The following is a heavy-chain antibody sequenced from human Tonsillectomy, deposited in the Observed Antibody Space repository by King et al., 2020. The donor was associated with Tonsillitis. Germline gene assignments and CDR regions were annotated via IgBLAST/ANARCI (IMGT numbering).Heavy chain of an antibody. Sequence: QLVQSGAEVKKPGASVKVSCKASGYTFTSYDINWVRQATGQGLEWMGWMNPNSGNTGYAQKFQGRVTMTRNTSISTAYMELSSLRSEDTAVYYCGRVSDSSGYYYFDYWGQGTLVTVSS. CDR2: MNPNSGNT. CDR1: GYTFTSYD. J-gene: IGHJ4*02. CDR3: GRVSDSSGYYYFDY. V-gene: IGHV1-8*01. D-gene: IGHD3-22*01.